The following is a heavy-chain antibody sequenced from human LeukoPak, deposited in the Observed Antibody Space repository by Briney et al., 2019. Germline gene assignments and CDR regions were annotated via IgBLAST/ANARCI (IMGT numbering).Heavy chain of an antibody. D-gene: IGHD2-2*02. V-gene: IGHV3-23*01. CDR2: IKGGGGDP. CDR1: GFTFSTYA. J-gene: IGHJ6*02. Sequence: GGSLRLSCAASGFTFSTYAMGWVRQAPGKGLEWVSSIKGGGGDPFYADSVKGRFTISRDNSKNTLYLQMNSLRAEDTAVYYCAKDFVVVPAAIRASYYYYYGMDVWGQGTTVTVSS. CDR3: AKDFVVVPAAIRASYYYYYGMDV.